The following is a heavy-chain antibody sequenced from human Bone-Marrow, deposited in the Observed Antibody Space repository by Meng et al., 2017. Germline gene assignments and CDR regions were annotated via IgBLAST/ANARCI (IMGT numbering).Heavy chain of an antibody. J-gene: IGHJ4*02. CDR1: GGSFSDYY. CDR2: INHSGST. CDR3: ARGPTTMAHDFDY. D-gene: IGHD4-11*01. V-gene: IGHV4-34*01. Sequence: QVQLQQWCAGLLKPSETLSITCVISGGSFSDYYWSWIRQPPGKGLEWIGEINHSGSTNYNPSLESRATISVDTSQNNLSLKLSSVTAADSAVYYCARGPTTMAHDFDYWGQGTLVTVSS.